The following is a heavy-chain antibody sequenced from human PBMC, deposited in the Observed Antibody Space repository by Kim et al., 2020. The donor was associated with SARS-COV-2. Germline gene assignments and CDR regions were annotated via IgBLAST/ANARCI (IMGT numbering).Heavy chain of an antibody. D-gene: IGHD2-2*01. CDR2: ISSSSSYI. V-gene: IGHV3-21*01. J-gene: IGHJ6*02. CDR3: ASVGCSSTSCQYYYGMDV. CDR1: GFTFSSYS. Sequence: GGSLRLSCAASGFTFSSYSMNWVRQAPGKGLEWVSSISSSSSYIYYADSVKGRFTISRDNAKNSLYLHMNSLRAEDTAVYYCASVGCSSTSCQYYYGMDVWGQGTTVTVSS.